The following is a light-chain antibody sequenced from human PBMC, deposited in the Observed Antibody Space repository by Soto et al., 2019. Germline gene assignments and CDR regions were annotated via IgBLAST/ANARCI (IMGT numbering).Light chain of an antibody. CDR2: GAS. CDR1: QSVSTNY. Sequence: EIVLTQSPGTLSLSPGERATLSCRASQSVSTNYLAWYQRKPGQAPRLLIYGASSRATDIPNRFSGSGSGTDFTLTITRLKAGDFAVYYCQQYGSSPPTFGQGTKVEIK. V-gene: IGKV3-20*01. J-gene: IGKJ1*01. CDR3: QQYGSSPPT.